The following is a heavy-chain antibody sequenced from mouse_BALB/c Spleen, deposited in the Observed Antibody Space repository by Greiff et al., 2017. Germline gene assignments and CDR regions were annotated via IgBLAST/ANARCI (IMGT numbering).Heavy chain of an antibody. Sequence: QVQLQQSGPELVKPGASVKMSCKASGYTFTDYVISWVKQRTGQGLEWIGEIYPGSGSTYYNEKFKGKATLTADKSSNTAYMQLSSLTSEDSAVYFFARSGYGNYEFAYWGQGTLVTVSA. CDR2: IYPGSGST. V-gene: IGHV1-81*01. CDR1: GYTFTDYV. D-gene: IGHD2-10*02. CDR3: ARSGYGNYEFAY. J-gene: IGHJ3*01.